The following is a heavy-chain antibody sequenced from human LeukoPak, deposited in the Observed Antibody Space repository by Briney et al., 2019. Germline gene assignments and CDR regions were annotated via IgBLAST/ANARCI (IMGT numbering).Heavy chain of an antibody. CDR1: GGSFSGYY. V-gene: IGHV4-34*01. Sequence: PSETLSLTCTVYGGSFSGYYWSWIRQPPGRGLEWIGEINHSGSINYNPSLKSRVTISVDTSKNQFSLKLSSVTAADTAVYYCASQGYCSGGSCYSWFDPWGQGTLVTVSS. CDR2: INHSGSI. D-gene: IGHD2-15*01. CDR3: ASQGYCSGGSCYSWFDP. J-gene: IGHJ5*02.